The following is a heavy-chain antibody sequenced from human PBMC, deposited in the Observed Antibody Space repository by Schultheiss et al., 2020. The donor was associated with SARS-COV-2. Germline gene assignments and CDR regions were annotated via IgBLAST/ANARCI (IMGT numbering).Heavy chain of an antibody. J-gene: IGHJ4*02. V-gene: IGHV1-3*01. Sequence: ASVKVSCKASGYTFTSYAMHWVRQAPGQRLEWMGWINAGNGNTKYSQKFQGRVTITRDTSASTAYMELSSLRSEDTAVYYCARSPGDYCSSTSCYRPYFDYWGQGTLVTVSS. CDR1: GYTFTSYA. D-gene: IGHD2-2*02. CDR2: INAGNGNT. CDR3: ARSPGDYCSSTSCYRPYFDY.